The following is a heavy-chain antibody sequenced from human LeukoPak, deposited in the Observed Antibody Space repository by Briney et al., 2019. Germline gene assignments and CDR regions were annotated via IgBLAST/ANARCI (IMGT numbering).Heavy chain of an antibody. V-gene: IGHV4-59*01. D-gene: IGHD1-26*01. Sequence: SETLSLTCTVSGGSISRYYWSWIRQSPEKGLEWIGYIYHSGTANYNPSLKSRVTISVDTSKNQFSLKLASVTAADTAVYYCARSGGFGSPPGFWGQGALVTVSS. CDR1: GGSISRYY. J-gene: IGHJ4*02. CDR2: IYHSGTA. CDR3: ARSGGFGSPPGF.